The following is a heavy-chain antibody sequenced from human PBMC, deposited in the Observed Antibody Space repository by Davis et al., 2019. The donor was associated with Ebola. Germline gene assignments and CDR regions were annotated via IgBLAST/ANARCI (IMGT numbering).Heavy chain of an antibody. Sequence: GESLKISCAASGFTFSTYWMHWVRQAPGKGLVWVSRINSDGSSTHYADSVKGRFTISRDNAKKMVYLQMNSLRAEDTAVYYCARDAIEVAGTGGAFDIWGQGTMVTVSS. CDR2: INSDGSST. V-gene: IGHV3-74*01. D-gene: IGHD6-19*01. J-gene: IGHJ3*02. CDR1: GFTFSTYW. CDR3: ARDAIEVAGTGGAFDI.